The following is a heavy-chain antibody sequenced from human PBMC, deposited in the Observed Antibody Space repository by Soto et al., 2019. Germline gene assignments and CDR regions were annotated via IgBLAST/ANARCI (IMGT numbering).Heavy chain of an antibody. CDR3: ARAIKRAPRSYYFDY. CDR2: MNPNSGNT. J-gene: IGHJ4*02. CDR1: GYTFTSYD. V-gene: IGHV1-8*01. Sequence: QVQLVQSGAEVKKPGASVKVSCKASGYTFTSYDINWVRQATGQGREWMGWMNPNSGNTGYAQKFQGRVTMTRNTSIRTAYMELSSLRSEDTAVYYCARAIKRAPRSYYFDYWGQGTLVTVSS. D-gene: IGHD6-6*01.